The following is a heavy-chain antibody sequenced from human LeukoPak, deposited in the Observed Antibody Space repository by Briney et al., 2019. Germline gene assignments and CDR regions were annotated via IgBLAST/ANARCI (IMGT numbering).Heavy chain of an antibody. J-gene: IGHJ4*02. CDR2: ISAYNGNT. D-gene: IGHD3/OR15-3a*01. CDR1: GYTFTSYG. V-gene: IGHV1-18*01. CDR3: ASYSLGTGFDY. Sequence: ASVKVSCKASGYTFTSYGVSWVRQAPGQGLEWMGWISAYNGNTNYAQKLQGRVTMTTDTSTSTAYMELRSLRSDDTAVYYCASYSLGTGFDYWGQGTLVTVSS.